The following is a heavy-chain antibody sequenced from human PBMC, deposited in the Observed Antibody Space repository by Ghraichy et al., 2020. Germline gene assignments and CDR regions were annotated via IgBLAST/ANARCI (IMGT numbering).Heavy chain of an antibody. V-gene: IGHV3-9*01. D-gene: IGHD2-21*02. Sequence: GGSLRLSCAASGFTFDDYAMHWVRQAPGKGLEWVSGISWNSGSIGYADSVKGRFTISRDNAKNSLYLQMNSLRAEDTALYYCAKDRGGGDYPHKNYYYYYGMDVWGQGTTVTVSS. J-gene: IGHJ6*02. CDR3: AKDRGGGDYPHKNYYYYYGMDV. CDR2: ISWNSGSI. CDR1: GFTFDDYA.